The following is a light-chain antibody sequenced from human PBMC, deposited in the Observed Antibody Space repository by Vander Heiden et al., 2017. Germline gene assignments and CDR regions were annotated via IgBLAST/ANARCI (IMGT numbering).Light chain of an antibody. CDR1: QSVSSN. J-gene: IGKJ4*01. CDR2: GAS. V-gene: IGKV3-15*01. CDR3: QQYNNWPPLT. Sequence: EIVLTQSPATLSVSPGERATLSCRASQSVSSNLAWYQQKPGQAPRLLIYGASTSDTGIPARFSGSGYGREFTLTISSRQSEDFAVYYCQQYNNWPPLTFGGGTKVEIK.